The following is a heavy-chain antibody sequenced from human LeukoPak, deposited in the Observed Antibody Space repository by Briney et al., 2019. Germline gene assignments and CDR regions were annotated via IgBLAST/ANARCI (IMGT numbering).Heavy chain of an antibody. J-gene: IGHJ4*02. Sequence: PGGSLRLSCAASGFTFSSYWMSWVRQAPGKGLEWVANIKQDGSEKYYVDSVKGRFTISRDNAKNTVYLQMNSVRADDTAVYYCARESRYRDYFDYWGQGTMVTVSS. CDR1: GFTFSSYW. CDR3: ARESRYRDYFDY. V-gene: IGHV3-7*03. D-gene: IGHD1-14*01. CDR2: IKQDGSEK.